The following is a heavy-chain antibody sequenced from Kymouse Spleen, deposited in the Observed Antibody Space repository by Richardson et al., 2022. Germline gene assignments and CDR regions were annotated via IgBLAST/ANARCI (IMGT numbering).Heavy chain of an antibody. CDR2: ISWNSGSI. CDR3: AKEGYGTLYYYYYGMDV. J-gene: IGHJ6*02. D-gene: IGHD5-18,IGHD5-18*01. V-gene: IGHV3-9*01. CDR1: GFTFDDYA. Sequence: EVQLVESGGGLVQPGRSLRLSCAASGFTFDDYAMHWVRQAPGKGLEWVSGISWNSGSIGYADSVKGRFTISRDNAKNSLYLQMNSLRAEDTALYYCAKEGYGTLYYYYYGMDVWGQGTTVTVSS.